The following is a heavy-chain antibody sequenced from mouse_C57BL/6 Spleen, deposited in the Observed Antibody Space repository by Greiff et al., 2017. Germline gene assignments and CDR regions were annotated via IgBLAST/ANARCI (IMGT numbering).Heavy chain of an antibody. CDR3: AREATTVVDGFAY. CDR1: GYSITSGYY. CDR2: ISYDGSN. V-gene: IGHV3-6*01. D-gene: IGHD1-1*01. J-gene: IGHJ3*01. Sequence: DVQLQESGPGLVKPSQSLSLTCSVTGYSITSGYYWNWIRQFPGNKLEWMGYISYDGSNNYNPSLKNRISITRDTSKNQFFLKLNSVTTEDTATYYCAREATTVVDGFAYWGQGTLVTVSA.